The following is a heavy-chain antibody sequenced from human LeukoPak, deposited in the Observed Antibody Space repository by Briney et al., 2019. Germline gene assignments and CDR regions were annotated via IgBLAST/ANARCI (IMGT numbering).Heavy chain of an antibody. V-gene: IGHV3-49*04. D-gene: IGHD4-11*01. CDR2: IRSKAFGGTP. CDR3: TRAPYSNYVNLDY. CDR1: DFTFGDYA. J-gene: IGHJ4*02. Sequence: GGPLRLSCTTSDFTFGDYAMTWVRQAPGKGLEWVGFIRSKAFGGTPEYAASVKGRFTISRDDSKSIAYLQMNSLKTEDTAVYYCTRAPYSNYVNLDYWGQGTLVTVSS.